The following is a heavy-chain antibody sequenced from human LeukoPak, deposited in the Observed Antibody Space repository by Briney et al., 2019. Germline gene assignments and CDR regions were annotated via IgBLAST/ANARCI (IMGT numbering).Heavy chain of an antibody. Sequence: PSETLFLTCAVYGGSFSGYYWSWIRQPPGKGLEWIGEINHSESTNYNPSLKSRVTVSVDTSKNQFSLKLSSVTAADTAVYYCAFTTGNYYLDSWGQGTLVTVSS. CDR1: GGSFSGYY. CDR3: AFTTGNYYLDS. CDR2: INHSEST. D-gene: IGHD1-26*01. J-gene: IGHJ4*02. V-gene: IGHV4-34*01.